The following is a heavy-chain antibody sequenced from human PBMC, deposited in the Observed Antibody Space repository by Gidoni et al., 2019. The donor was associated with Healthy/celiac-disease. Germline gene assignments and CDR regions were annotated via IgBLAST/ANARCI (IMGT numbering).Heavy chain of an antibody. V-gene: IGHV3-23*01. D-gene: IGHD6-13*01. CDR1: GLTFSSYA. CDR3: AKVGYSREEADY. CDR2: ISGSGGST. Sequence: EVQLLESGGGLVQPGGSLRLSCAASGLTFSSYAMSWVRQAPGKGLEWVSAISGSGGSTYYADSVKGRFTISRDNSKNTLYLQMNSLRAEDTAVYYCAKVGYSREEADYWGQGTLVTVSS. J-gene: IGHJ4*02.